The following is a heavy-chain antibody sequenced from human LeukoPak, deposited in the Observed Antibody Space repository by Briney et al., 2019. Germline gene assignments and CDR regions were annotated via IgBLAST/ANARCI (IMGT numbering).Heavy chain of an antibody. Sequence: GASVTVSCKASGFTFTNSAVQWVRQARGQRLEWIGWIVVGSGNTNYARKFQERVTITRDKATSTAYMELSSLRFEDTAIYYCAADDLLTGWWGQGTLVTVSP. J-gene: IGHJ4*02. D-gene: IGHD3-16*01. CDR1: GFTFTNSA. V-gene: IGHV1-58*01. CDR3: AADDLLTGW. CDR2: IVVGSGNT.